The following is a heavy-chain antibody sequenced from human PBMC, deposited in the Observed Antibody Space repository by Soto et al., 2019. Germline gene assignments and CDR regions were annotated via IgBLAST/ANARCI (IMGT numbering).Heavy chain of an antibody. J-gene: IGHJ4*02. V-gene: IGHV3-7*01. Sequence: QPGGSLRLSCAASGFNSSTYWMSWVRQAPGKGLEWVANIKQDASIKYYVDSVKGRFTLSRDNAKNSLYLQLNSLRVEDTAVYYCARGPDILTGYYAFDYWGQGTLVTVSS. CDR2: IKQDASIK. CDR1: GFNSSTYW. CDR3: ARGPDILTGYYAFDY. D-gene: IGHD3-9*01.